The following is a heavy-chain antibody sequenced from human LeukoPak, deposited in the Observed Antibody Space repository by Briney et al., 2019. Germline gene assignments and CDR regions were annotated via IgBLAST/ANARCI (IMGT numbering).Heavy chain of an antibody. CDR2: INHSGST. Sequence: SETLSLTCAVYGGSFSGYYWSWIRQPPRKGLEWIGEINHSGSTNYNPSLKSRVTISVDTSKNQFSLKLSSVTAADTAVYYCARARNYYYDSSGYTYGYWGQGTLVTVSS. V-gene: IGHV4-34*01. CDR3: ARARNYYYDSSGYTYGY. CDR1: GGSFSGYY. D-gene: IGHD3-22*01. J-gene: IGHJ4*02.